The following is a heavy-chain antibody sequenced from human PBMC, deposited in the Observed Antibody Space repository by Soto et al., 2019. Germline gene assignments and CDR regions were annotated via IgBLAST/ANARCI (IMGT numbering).Heavy chain of an antibody. CDR2: FDPEDGET. Sequence: ASVKVSCKVSGYTLTELSMHWVRQAPGKGLEWMGGFDPEDGETIYAQKFQGRVTMTEDTSTATAYMELSSLRSEDTAVYYCATVGYGDYGLAGYYYHYGMDVWGQGTTVTVSS. CDR1: GYTLTELS. J-gene: IGHJ6*02. D-gene: IGHD4-17*01. CDR3: ATVGYGDYGLAGYYYHYGMDV. V-gene: IGHV1-24*01.